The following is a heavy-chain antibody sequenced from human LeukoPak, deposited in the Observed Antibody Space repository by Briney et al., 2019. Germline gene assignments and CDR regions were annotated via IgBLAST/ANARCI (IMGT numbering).Heavy chain of an antibody. V-gene: IGHV1-69*13. J-gene: IGHJ4*02. D-gene: IGHD3-10*01. CDR1: GGTFSSYA. Sequence: SVKVSCKASGGTFSSYAISWVRQAPGQGLEWMGGIIPIFGTANYAQKFQGRVTITADESTSTAYMELSSLRSEDTAVYHCARGAYYGSGSYFDYWGQGTLVTVSS. CDR2: IIPIFGTA. CDR3: ARGAYYGSGSYFDY.